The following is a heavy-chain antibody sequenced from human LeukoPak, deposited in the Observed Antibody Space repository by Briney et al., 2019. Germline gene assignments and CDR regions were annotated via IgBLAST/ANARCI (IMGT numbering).Heavy chain of an antibody. V-gene: IGHV4-59*08. CDR3: ARWEGSSSPSGAFDI. J-gene: IGHJ3*02. D-gene: IGHD6-13*01. CDR2: ICYSGST. Sequence: SETLSLTCTVSGGSISSYYWSWIRQPPGKGLEWIGYICYSGSTNYNPSLKSRVAISVDTSKNQFSLKLSSVTAADTAVYYCARWEGSSSPSGAFDIWGQGTMVTASS. CDR1: GGSISSYY.